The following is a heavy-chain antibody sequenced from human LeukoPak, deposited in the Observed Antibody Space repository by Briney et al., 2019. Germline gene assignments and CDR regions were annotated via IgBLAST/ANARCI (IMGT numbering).Heavy chain of an antibody. CDR1: GFTFRSYA. J-gene: IGHJ4*02. CDR2: INSSGGST. V-gene: IGHV3-23*01. Sequence: GGFLRLSCVASGFTFRSYAMSWVRQAPGKGLEWVSTINSSGGSTYYADSLKGRFTISRDISKNTLYLQMNSLRAEDTAIYYCALLMMYAIDFDYWGQGTLVTVSS. D-gene: IGHD2-8*01. CDR3: ALLMMYAIDFDY.